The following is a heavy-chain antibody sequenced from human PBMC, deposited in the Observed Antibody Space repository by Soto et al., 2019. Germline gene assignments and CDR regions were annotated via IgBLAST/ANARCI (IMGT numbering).Heavy chain of an antibody. Sequence: GESLKISCKGSGYSFTSYWIGWVRQMPGKGLEWMGIIYPGDSDTRYSPSFQGQVTISADKSISTAYLQWSSLKASDTAMYYCASRYCSSTSCPPGYGMDVWGQGTTVTSP. CDR3: ASRYCSSTSCPPGYGMDV. CDR2: IYPGDSDT. V-gene: IGHV5-51*01. D-gene: IGHD2-2*01. CDR1: GYSFTSYW. J-gene: IGHJ6*02.